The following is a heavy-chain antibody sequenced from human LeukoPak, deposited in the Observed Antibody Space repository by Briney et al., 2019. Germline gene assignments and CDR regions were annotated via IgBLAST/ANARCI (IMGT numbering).Heavy chain of an antibody. CDR1: GYTFTSYD. V-gene: IGHV1-8*01. CDR2: MNPNSGST. J-gene: IGHJ4*02. Sequence: ASVKVSCKASGYTFTSYDINWVRQATGQGLEWMGWMNPNSGSTGYAQKFQGRVTMTRNTSISTAYMELSSLRSEDTAVYYCARGRYYDSSGKFDYWGQGTLVTVSS. D-gene: IGHD3-22*01. CDR3: ARGRYYDSSGKFDY.